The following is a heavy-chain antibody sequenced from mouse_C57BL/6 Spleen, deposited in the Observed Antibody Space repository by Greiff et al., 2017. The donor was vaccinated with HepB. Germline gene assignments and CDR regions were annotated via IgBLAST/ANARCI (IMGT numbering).Heavy chain of an antibody. J-gene: IGHJ4*01. Sequence: EVKLVESGEGLVKPGGSLKLSCAASGFTFSSYAMSWVRQTPEKRLEWVAYISSGGDYIYYADTVKGRFISSRDNARNTLYLQMSCLKSENTAMYYFTRVRWTASRGYAMDYWGQGTSVTVSS. V-gene: IGHV5-9-1*02. D-gene: IGHD6-1*02. CDR3: TRVRWTASRGYAMDY. CDR1: GFTFSSYA. CDR2: ISSGGDYI.